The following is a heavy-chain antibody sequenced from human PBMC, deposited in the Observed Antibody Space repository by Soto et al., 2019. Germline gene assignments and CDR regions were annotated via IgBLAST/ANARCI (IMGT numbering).Heavy chain of an antibody. CDR1: GGTFSSYA. D-gene: IGHD5-12*01. V-gene: IGHV1-69*01. Sequence: QVQLVQSGAEVKKPGSSVKVSCKASGGTFSSYAISWVRQAPGQGLEWMGGIIPIFGTANYAQKFQGRVTITADEPTSTDYMELSSLRSEDTAGYYCASQGGYNLYFGYWGQGSLVTVSS. CDR2: IIPIFGTA. J-gene: IGHJ4*02. CDR3: ASQGGYNLYFGY.